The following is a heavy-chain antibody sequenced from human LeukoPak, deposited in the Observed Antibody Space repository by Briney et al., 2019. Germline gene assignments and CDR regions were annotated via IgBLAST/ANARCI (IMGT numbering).Heavy chain of an antibody. CDR3: ARHSYGYN. D-gene: IGHD5-18*01. CDR2: INPNSGGT. V-gene: IGHV1-2*02. Sequence: ASVKISCKASGYTFTGNNIHWVRQAPGQGLEWMGWINPNSGGTNYAQKFQGRVTMTRDTSISTAYMELSSLRSDDTAVYYCARHSYGYNWGQGTLVTVSS. J-gene: IGHJ4*02. CDR1: GYTFTGNN.